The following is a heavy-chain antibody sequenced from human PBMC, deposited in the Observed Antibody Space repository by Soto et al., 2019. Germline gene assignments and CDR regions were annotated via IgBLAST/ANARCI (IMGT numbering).Heavy chain of an antibody. V-gene: IGHV3-7*05. CDR2: IKQDGSEQ. J-gene: IGHJ6*02. Sequence: GGSLRLSCAASGFTFSSSWMSWVRQAPGKGLEWVANIKQDGSEQFYVDSVKGRFTISRDNAKNSLYLQMNSLRAEDTAVYYCAREAVWGQGTTVTVSS. CDR1: GFTFSSSW. CDR3: AREAV.